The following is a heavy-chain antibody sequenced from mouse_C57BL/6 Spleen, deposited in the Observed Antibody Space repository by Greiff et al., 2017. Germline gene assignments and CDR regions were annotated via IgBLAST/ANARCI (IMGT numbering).Heavy chain of an antibody. D-gene: IGHD3-2*02. CDR2: ISSGGDYI. J-gene: IGHJ3*01. CDR3: TRVDSSGYGFAY. V-gene: IGHV5-9-1*02. CDR1: GFTFSSYA. Sequence: EVKVEESGEGLVKPGGSLKLSCAASGFTFSSYAMSWVRQTPEKRLEWVAYISSGGDYIYYADTVKGRFTISRDNARNTLYLQMSSLKSEDTAMYYCTRVDSSGYGFAYWGQGTLVTVSA.